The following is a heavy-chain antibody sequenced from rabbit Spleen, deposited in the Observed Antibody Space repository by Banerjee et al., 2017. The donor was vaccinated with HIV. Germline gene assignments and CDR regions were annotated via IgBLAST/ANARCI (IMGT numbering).Heavy chain of an antibody. CDR2: IGAGSGGST. J-gene: IGHJ4*01. CDR1: GFSFSNGYV. CDR3: ARFNRDIDCFTL. V-gene: IGHV1S45*01. D-gene: IGHD2-1*01. Sequence: QEQLEESGGGLVKPEGSLTLTCTASGFSFSNGYVMCWVRQAPGKGLEWIACIGAGSGGSTYYATWAKGRFTISKTSSTTVTLQMTSLTVADTATYFCARFNRDIDCFTLWGQGTLVTVS.